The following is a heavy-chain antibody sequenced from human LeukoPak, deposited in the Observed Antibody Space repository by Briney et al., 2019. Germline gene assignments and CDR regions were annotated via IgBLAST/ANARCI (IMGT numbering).Heavy chain of an antibody. CDR3: AKGIYYDSSGSHAFDI. V-gene: IGHV3-9*01. D-gene: IGHD3-22*01. CDR1: GYTLTELS. J-gene: IGHJ3*02. Sequence: SCKVSGYTLTELSMHWVRQAPGKGLEWVSGISWNSGSIGYADSVKGRFTISRDNAKNSLYLQMNSLRAEDTALYYCAKGIYYDSSGSHAFDIWGQGTMVTVSS. CDR2: ISWNSGSI.